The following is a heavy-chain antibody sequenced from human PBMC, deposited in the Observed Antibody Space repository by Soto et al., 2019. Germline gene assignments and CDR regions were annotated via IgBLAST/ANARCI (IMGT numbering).Heavy chain of an antibody. V-gene: IGHV3-23*01. CDR1: GFTFSSYA. J-gene: IGHJ4*02. CDR3: ARGSAYSDYDLEY. D-gene: IGHD4-17*01. Sequence: ESLRLSCAASGFTFSSYAMTGVRQAPGKGLEWVSGVSGTGGSAYYADSVKGRFTISRDKSTNTLYLHMNSLRAEDTAVYYCARGSAYSDYDLEYWGQGTLVTVSS. CDR2: VSGTGGSA.